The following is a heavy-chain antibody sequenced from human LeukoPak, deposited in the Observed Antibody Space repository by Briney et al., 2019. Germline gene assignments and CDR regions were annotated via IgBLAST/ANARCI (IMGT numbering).Heavy chain of an antibody. Sequence: GGSLRLSCAASGFTVSSNYMSWVRQAPGKGLEWVSVIYSGGSTYYADSVKGGFTISRDNSKNTLYLQMNSLRAEDTAVYYCARDQGGSEAFDIWAKGQWSPSLQ. V-gene: IGHV3-66*01. CDR1: GFTVSSNY. CDR3: ARDQGGSEAFDI. D-gene: IGHD1-14*01. CDR2: IYSGGST. J-gene: IGHJ3*02.